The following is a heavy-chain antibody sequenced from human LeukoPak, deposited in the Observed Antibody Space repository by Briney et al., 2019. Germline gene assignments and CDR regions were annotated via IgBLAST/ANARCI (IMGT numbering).Heavy chain of an antibody. D-gene: IGHD4-23*01. CDR2: IWYDGSNK. J-gene: IGHJ6*03. Sequence: GSLRLSCAASGFTFSSYGMHWVRQAPGKGLEWVAVIWYDGSNKYYADSVKGRFTISRDNSKNTLYLQMNSLRAEDTAVYYCAKSGNLYYYYYMDVWGKGTTVTVSS. CDR1: GFTFSSYG. V-gene: IGHV3-33*06. CDR3: AKSGNLYYYYYMDV.